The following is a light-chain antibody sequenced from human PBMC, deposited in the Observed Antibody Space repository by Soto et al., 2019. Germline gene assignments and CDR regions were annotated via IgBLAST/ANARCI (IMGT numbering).Light chain of an antibody. Sequence: QPVLTQPPSVSGAPGQSVTISCTGSSSNIGAGYDVHWYQQFPGTAPKLLIHGYNTRPSGVPERFSGSRSGTSASLVITGLQAADEADYYCQSYDSSLTVLFGGGTKLTVL. CDR2: GYN. CDR3: QSYDSSLTVL. J-gene: IGLJ2*01. V-gene: IGLV1-40*01. CDR1: SSNIGAGYD.